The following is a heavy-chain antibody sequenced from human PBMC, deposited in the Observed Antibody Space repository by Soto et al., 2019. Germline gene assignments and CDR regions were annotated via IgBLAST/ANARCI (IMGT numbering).Heavy chain of an antibody. V-gene: IGHV3-30*18. CDR2: ISYDGSNK. J-gene: IGHJ6*03. CDR1: GFTFSSYG. Sequence: QVQLVESGGGVVQPGRSLRLSCAASGFTFSSYGMHWVRQAPGKGLEWVAVISYDGSNKYYADSVKGRFTISRDNSKNTLYLQMNRLRAEDTAVYYCAKDLDYGDYYYYMDVWGKGTTVTVSS. CDR3: AKDLDYGDYYYYMDV. D-gene: IGHD4-17*01.